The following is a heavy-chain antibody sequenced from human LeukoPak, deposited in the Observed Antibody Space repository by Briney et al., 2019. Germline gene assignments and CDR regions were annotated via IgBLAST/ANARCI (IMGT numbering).Heavy chain of an antibody. J-gene: IGHJ4*02. D-gene: IGHD3-10*01. CDR1: GFPFSSYV. CDR3: ARDTMVRGVIITFIDY. V-gene: IGHV3-48*01. CDR2: INRDGEAI. Sequence: GGSLRLSCAASGFPFSSYVLSWVRQAPGKGLEWIAYINRDGEAIYYPDFVKGRFIISRDNVENSVFLQMNSLRAEDTAVYYCARDTMVRGVIITFIDYWGQGTLVTVSS.